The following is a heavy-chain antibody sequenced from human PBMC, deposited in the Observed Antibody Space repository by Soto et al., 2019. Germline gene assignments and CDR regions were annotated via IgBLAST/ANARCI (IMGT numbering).Heavy chain of an antibody. V-gene: IGHV3-30-3*01. J-gene: IGHJ4*02. Sequence: PGGSLRLSCAASGFPFSSYARHWVRQAPGKGLEWVAVISYDGSNKYYADSVKGRFTISRDNSKNTLYLQMNSLRAEDTAVYYCARDDEVLRISPYFDYWGQGTLVTVSS. CDR2: ISYDGSNK. D-gene: IGHD3-3*01. CDR3: ARDDEVLRISPYFDY. CDR1: GFPFSSYA.